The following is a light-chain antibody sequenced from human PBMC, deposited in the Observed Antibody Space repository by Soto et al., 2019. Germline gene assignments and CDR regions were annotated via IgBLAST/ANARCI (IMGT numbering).Light chain of an antibody. V-gene: IGKV1-6*01. CDR3: LQSDTFPYT. CDR1: QDISRY. Sequence: AVQLTQSPSSLSASVGDRVTITCRASQDISRYLAWYQQKAGKAPKLLISTASSLQSGVPSRFSGSGSGTDFTLTIASLQFEDFATYYCLQSDTFPYTFGLGTKLEIK. CDR2: TAS. J-gene: IGKJ2*01.